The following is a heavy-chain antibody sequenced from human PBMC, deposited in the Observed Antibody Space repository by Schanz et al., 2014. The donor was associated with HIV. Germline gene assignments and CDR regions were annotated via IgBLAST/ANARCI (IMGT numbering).Heavy chain of an antibody. D-gene: IGHD3-10*01. Sequence: QVQLVESGGGVVQPGRSLRLSCAASGFTFSSYGMHWVRQAPGKGLEWVAALFGSNEHYKESVKGRFTVSGDTSKNTVDLQMTSLRPEDAAVYYCARDGSLNRGFDYWGQGTLVTVSS. CDR3: ARDGSLNRGFDY. J-gene: IGHJ4*02. V-gene: IGHV3-30*19. CDR1: GFTFSSYG. CDR2: LFGSNE.